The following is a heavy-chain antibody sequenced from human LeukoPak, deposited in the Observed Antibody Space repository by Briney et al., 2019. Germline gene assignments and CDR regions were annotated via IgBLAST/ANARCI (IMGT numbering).Heavy chain of an antibody. CDR1: GYTFTGYY. CDR3: ARDSPRCSSTSCLMNEFDY. Sequence: ASVKVSCKASGYTFTGYYMHWVRQAPGQGLEWMGWINPNSGGTNYAQKFQGRVTMTRDTSFSTAYMELSRLRSDDTAVYYCARDSPRCSSTSCLMNEFDYWGQGTLVTVSS. D-gene: IGHD2-2*01. V-gene: IGHV1-2*02. CDR2: INPNSGGT. J-gene: IGHJ4*02.